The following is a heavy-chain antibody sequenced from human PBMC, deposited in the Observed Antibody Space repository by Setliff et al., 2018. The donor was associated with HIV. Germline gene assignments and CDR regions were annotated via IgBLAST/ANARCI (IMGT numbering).Heavy chain of an antibody. V-gene: IGHV4-59*03. CDR3: SGHCGGGSRASI. D-gene: IGHD2-15*01. Sequence: SETLSLTCTVSGGSISSYXXXWIRQPPGKGLEWIGYLHYNGNTNSNSSLKSRLTMSVDTSRNQFSLKLNSVTTADTAMYYCSGHCGGGSRASIWGQGTMVTVSS. J-gene: IGHJ3*02. CDR2: LHYNGNT. CDR1: GGSISSYX.